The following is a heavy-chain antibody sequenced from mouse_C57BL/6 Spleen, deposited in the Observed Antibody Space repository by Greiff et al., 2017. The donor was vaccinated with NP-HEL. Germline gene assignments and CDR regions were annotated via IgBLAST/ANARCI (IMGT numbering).Heavy chain of an antibody. V-gene: IGHV2-9-1*01. D-gene: IGHD4-1*01. CDR3: ASLTGTDYYAMDY. CDR2: IWTGGGT. J-gene: IGHJ4*01. Sequence: VKLVESGPGLVAPSQSLSITCTVSGFSLTSYAISWVRQPPGKGLEWLGVIWTGGGTNYNSALKSRLSISKDNSKSQVFLKMNSLQTDDTARYYCASLTGTDYYAMDYWGQGTSVTVSS. CDR1: GFSLTSYA.